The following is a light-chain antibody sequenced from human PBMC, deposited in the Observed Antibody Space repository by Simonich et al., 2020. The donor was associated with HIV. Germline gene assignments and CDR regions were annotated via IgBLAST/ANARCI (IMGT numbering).Light chain of an antibody. Sequence: DIVMTQSPDSLAVSLGERATINCKSSRSVLYRSNNKGYLAWYQQKPGQPPKLLIYWASTRESGVPDRFSGSGSGTDFTLTISSLQAEDVAVYYCQQYYSTPPTFGQGTKVEIK. V-gene: IGKV4-1*01. J-gene: IGKJ1*01. CDR1: RSVLYRSNNKGY. CDR2: WAS. CDR3: QQYYSTPPT.